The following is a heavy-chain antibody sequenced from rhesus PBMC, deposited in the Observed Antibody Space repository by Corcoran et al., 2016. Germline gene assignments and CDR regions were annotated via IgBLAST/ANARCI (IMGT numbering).Heavy chain of an antibody. CDR2: IYGSGGST. V-gene: IGHV4-160*01. CDR1: GGSISSNY. CDR3: ARGTKYSSSREVY. D-gene: IGHD6-43*01. J-gene: IGHJ4*01. Sequence: QVQLQESGPGLVKPSETLSLTCAVSGGSISSNYWSWIRQPPGKGLEGIGRIYGSGGSTDYTPSLKSRVTSSTDTSKNQFSLKLSSVTAADTAVYYCARGTKYSSSREVYWGQGVLVTVSS.